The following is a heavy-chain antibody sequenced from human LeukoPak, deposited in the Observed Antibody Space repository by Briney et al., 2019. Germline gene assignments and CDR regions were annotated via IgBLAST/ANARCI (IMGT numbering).Heavy chain of an antibody. CDR2: IIPIFGTA. J-gene: IGHJ6*02. Sequence: SVKVSCKASGGTFSSYAISWVRQAPGQGLEWMGGIIPIFGTANYAQKFQGRVTITADESTSTAYMELSSLRSEDTAVYYCARSPCGGDCYSTFYYYYGMDVWGQGTTVTVSS. D-gene: IGHD2-21*02. CDR3: ARSPCGGDCYSTFYYYYGMDV. V-gene: IGHV1-69*13. CDR1: GGTFSSYA.